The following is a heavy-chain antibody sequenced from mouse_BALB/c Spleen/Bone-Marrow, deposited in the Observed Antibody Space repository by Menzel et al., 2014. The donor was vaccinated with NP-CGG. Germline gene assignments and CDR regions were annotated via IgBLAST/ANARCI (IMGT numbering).Heavy chain of an antibody. D-gene: IGHD2-3*01. V-gene: IGHV5-17*02. CDR1: GLTFSSFG. Sequence: EVQLVESGGGLVQPGGSRKLSCAASGLTFSSFGMHWVRQAPERGLEWVAYISSGTSTIYYADTVKGRFTISRDNPKNTLFLQMTSLRSEDTAIYYCARDDGYYIRNAMDYWGQGTSVTVSS. J-gene: IGHJ4*01. CDR2: ISSGTSTI. CDR3: ARDDGYYIRNAMDY.